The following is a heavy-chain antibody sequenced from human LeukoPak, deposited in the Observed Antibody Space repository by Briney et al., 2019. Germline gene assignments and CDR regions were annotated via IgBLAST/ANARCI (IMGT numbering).Heavy chain of an antibody. CDR1: GYSISSGYY. J-gene: IGHJ5*02. D-gene: IGHD4-17*01. Sequence: SETLSLTCTVSGYSISSGYYWGWIRQPPGKGLEWIGSIYHSGSTYYNPSLKSRVTISVDTSKNQFSLKLSSVTAADTAVYYCARESPEHYVPTQLGFDPWGQGTLVTVSS. CDR2: IYHSGST. CDR3: ARESPEHYVPTQLGFDP. V-gene: IGHV4-38-2*02.